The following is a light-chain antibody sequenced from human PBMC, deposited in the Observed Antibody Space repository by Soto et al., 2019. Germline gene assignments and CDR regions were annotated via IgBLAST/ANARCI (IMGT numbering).Light chain of an antibody. CDR3: MQALQTPWT. J-gene: IGKJ1*01. Sequence: DIVMTQSPLSLPVTPGEPASISCRSSQSLLHSNGYNYLNWYLQKPGQSPQVLIYLSSNRASGVPERFSGSGSGTDFTLKISRVEAEDVGLYYCMQALQTPWTFGQGTKVETK. CDR1: QSLLHSNGYNY. CDR2: LSS. V-gene: IGKV2-28*01.